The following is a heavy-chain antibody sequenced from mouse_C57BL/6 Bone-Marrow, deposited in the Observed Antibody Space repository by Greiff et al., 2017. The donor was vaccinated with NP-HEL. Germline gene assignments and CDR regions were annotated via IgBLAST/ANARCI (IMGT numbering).Heavy chain of an antibody. D-gene: IGHD1-1*01. J-gene: IGHJ3*01. CDR3: VRDRSIPFAY. CDR2: IRRKSSNYAT. CDR1: GFTFNTYA. V-gene: IGHV10-3*01. Sequence: EVQLVESGGGLVQPKGSLKLSCAASGFTFNTYAMHWVRQAPGKGLEWVARIRRKSSNYATYYADSVKDRFTISRDDSQSMLYLQMNNLKTEDTAMYYCVRDRSIPFAYWGQGTLVTVSA.